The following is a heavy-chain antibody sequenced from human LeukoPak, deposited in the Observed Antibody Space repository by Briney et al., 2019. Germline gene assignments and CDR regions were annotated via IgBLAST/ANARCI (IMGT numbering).Heavy chain of an antibody. V-gene: IGHV4-61*09. J-gene: IGHJ4*02. CDR1: GGSVNVGSYY. CDR2: FYTSGSA. D-gene: IGHD3-22*01. CDR3: ARDLGYSASY. Sequence: PSQTLSLTCTVSGGSVNVGSYYWTWIRQPAGKGLEWIGHFYTSGSAKYNPSLMSRVTISVDTSKNQSSLKLNSVTAADTAVYYCARDLGYSASYWGQGTLVTVSS.